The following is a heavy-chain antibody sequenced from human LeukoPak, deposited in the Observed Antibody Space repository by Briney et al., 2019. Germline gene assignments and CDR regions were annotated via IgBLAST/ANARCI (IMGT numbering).Heavy chain of an antibody. CDR1: GFTFSSYS. J-gene: IGHJ1*01. CDR3: ARDPTVVTPEYFQH. CDR2: ISSSSSYI. Sequence: GGSLRLSCAASGFTFSSYSMNWVRQAPGKGLEWVSSISSSSSYIYYADSVKGRFTISGDNAKNSLYLQMNSLRAEDAAVYYCARDPTVVTPEYFQHWGQGTLVTVSS. V-gene: IGHV3-21*01. D-gene: IGHD4-23*01.